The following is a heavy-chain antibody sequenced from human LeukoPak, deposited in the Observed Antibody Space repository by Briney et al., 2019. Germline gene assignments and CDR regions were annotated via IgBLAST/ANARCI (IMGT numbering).Heavy chain of an antibody. CDR2: IKQDGSEK. CDR1: GFTFSSYW. J-gene: IGHJ4*02. CDR3: ASQYYYDSSGYHYYFDY. Sequence: GGSLRLSCAASGFTFSSYWMSWVRQAPGKGLEWVANIKQDGSEKYYVDPVKGRFTISRDNAKNSLYLQMNSLRAEDTAVYYCASQYYYDSSGYHYYFDYWGQGTLVTVSS. D-gene: IGHD3-22*01. V-gene: IGHV3-7*01.